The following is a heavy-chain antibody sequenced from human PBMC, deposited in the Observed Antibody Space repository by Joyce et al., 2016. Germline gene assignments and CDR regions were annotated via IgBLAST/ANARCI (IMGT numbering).Heavy chain of an antibody. CDR3: ARGGISYYYAMDV. V-gene: IGHV3-21*01. Sequence: QLVESGGGVVKPGGSLRLSCEASGSTFSSSSMSWFRQAPGEGLEGVAASSDTSYYILHAETVRGRFTVSRYNAKKTMYLQMNSLSAEDSAVFYCARGGISYYYAMDVWGQGTTVTVSS. J-gene: IGHJ6*02. CDR2: SSDTSYYI. CDR1: GSTFSSSS. D-gene: IGHD3-16*01.